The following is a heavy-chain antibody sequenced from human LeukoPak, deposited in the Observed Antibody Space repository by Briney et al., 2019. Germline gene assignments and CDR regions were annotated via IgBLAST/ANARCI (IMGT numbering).Heavy chain of an antibody. Sequence: SETLSLTCTVSGDSISIYYWSWVRQPPGKGLEWIGYIYYSGSTNYNPSLKSRVTISVDTSKKQFFLKLSSVTAADTAVYYCTRVGFWSGYYHFDSWGQGTLVTVSS. D-gene: IGHD3-3*01. CDR1: GDSISIYY. CDR2: IYYSGST. J-gene: IGHJ4*02. CDR3: TRVGFWSGYYHFDS. V-gene: IGHV4-59*01.